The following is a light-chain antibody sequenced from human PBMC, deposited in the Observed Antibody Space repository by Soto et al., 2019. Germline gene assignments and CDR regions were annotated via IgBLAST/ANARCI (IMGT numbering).Light chain of an antibody. J-gene: IGKJ5*01. V-gene: IGKV3-20*01. CDR1: QSVNSR. CDR2: GAS. Sequence: EIVLTQSPGTLSLSPGERATLSCRASQSVNSRLAWYQHKPGQAPRLLISGASSRATGIPDRFSGSGSATDFTLTISRLEPEDFALYYCQHYGRSPSTFGQGTRLEIK. CDR3: QHYGRSPST.